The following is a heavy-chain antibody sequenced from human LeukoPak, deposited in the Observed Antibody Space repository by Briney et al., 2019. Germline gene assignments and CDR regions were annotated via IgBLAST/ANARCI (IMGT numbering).Heavy chain of an antibody. J-gene: IGHJ3*02. D-gene: IGHD3-10*01. V-gene: IGHV4-28*01. CDR2: MRYDGKT. Sequence: SDTLSLTCDVSAFSVSASNWWGWIRQPPGKGLEWIAYMRYDGKTHYNPPLESRVTMSLDTSKSQFSLKLTSVTAMDTAVYYCARLIAGTYESFDIWGPGTMVTVSS. CDR1: AFSVSASNW. CDR3: ARLIAGTYESFDI.